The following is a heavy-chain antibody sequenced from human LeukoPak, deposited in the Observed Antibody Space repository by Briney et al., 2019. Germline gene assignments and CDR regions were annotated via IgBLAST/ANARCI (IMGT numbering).Heavy chain of an antibody. CDR3: ARSPSRHDYIWGSYRVDAFDI. J-gene: IGHJ3*02. V-gene: IGHV4-31*11. CDR1: GDSISSGGYW. D-gene: IGHD3-16*02. CDR2: IYYSGST. Sequence: SQTLSLTCAVSGDSISSGGYWWSWIRQHPGKGLEWIGYIYYSGSTYYNPSLKSRVTISVDTSKNQFSLKLSSVTAADTAVYYCARSPSRHDYIWGSYRVDAFDIWGQGTMVTVSS.